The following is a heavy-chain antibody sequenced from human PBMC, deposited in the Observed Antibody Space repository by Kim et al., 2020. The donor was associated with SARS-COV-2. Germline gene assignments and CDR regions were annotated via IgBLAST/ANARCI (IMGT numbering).Heavy chain of an antibody. V-gene: IGHV1-18*04. D-gene: IGHD2-2*02. CDR3: AREGGEDQLLYTNWFDP. CDR2: ISAYNGNT. J-gene: IGHJ5*02. Sequence: ASVKVSCKASGYTFTSYGISWVRQAPGQGLEWMGWISAYNGNTNYAQKLQGRVTMTTDTSTSTAYIELRSLRSDDTAVYYCAREGGEDQLLYTNWFDPWGQGTLVTVSS. CDR1: GYTFTSYG.